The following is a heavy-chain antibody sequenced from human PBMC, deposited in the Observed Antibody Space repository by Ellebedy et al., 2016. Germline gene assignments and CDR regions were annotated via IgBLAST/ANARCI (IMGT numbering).Heavy chain of an antibody. CDR1: GFTFSGHA. CDR3: AKDKRIIAPGTGEYYMDV. Sequence: GGSLRLSXGASGFTFSGHAMNWVRQAPGKGLEWISGIRGNAGSPYYPDSVKGRFTISRDNSKNTLFLQMNDLRAEDTAVYYCAKDKRIIAPGTGEYYMDVWGKGTTVTVSS. CDR2: IRGNAGSP. J-gene: IGHJ6*03. V-gene: IGHV3-23*01. D-gene: IGHD1/OR15-1a*01.